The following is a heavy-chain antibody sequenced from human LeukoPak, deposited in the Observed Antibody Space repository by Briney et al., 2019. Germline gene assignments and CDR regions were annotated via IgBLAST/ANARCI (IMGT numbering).Heavy chain of an antibody. CDR3: ARDADGD. CDR1: GFTFSSYS. CDR2: ITSSSSTI. J-gene: IGHJ4*02. D-gene: IGHD3-16*01. V-gene: IGHV3-48*04. Sequence: GGSPRLSCVASGFTFSSYSMNWVRQAPGKGLEWVSYITSSSSTIYYADSVKGRFTISRDNAKNSLYLQMNSLRAEDTAVYYCARDADGDWGQGTLVTVSS.